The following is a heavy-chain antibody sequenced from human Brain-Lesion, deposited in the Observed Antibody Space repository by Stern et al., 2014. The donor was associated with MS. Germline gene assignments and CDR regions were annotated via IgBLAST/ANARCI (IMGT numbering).Heavy chain of an antibody. CDR2: IDYSGST. Sequence: QVQLVQSGPGLVKPSETLSLTCTVSGDSISSYHWNWIRQSPGKGLEWIGHIDYSGSTKYNPPLRSRVTISVDTSKNRFSLKMSSVTAADTAVYYCAREISMIVVGQSHWYFDLWGRGTLVTVSS. V-gene: IGHV4-59*01. D-gene: IGHD3-22*01. CDR1: GDSISSYH. J-gene: IGHJ2*01. CDR3: AREISMIVVGQSHWYFDL.